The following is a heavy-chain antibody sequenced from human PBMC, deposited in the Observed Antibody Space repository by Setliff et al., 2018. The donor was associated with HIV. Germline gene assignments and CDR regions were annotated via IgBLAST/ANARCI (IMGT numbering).Heavy chain of an antibody. CDR2: IKSKTDGSEK. Sequence: ETLSLTCAVYGGSLSGYHWSWIRQAPGKGLEWVGRIKSKTDGSEKYFVDSVKGRFTLSRDTSKNTMFLQMNSLRHEDTALYYCARVLPYNSALDKWGQGTLVTVSS. V-gene: IGHV3-7*01. D-gene: IGHD6-19*01. CDR1: GGSLSGYH. CDR3: ARVLPYNSALDK. J-gene: IGHJ4*02.